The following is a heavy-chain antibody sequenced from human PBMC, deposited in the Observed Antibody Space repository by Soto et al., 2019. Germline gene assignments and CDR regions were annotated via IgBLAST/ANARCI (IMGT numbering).Heavy chain of an antibody. D-gene: IGHD3-3*01. J-gene: IGHJ6*02. CDR2: IYSGGST. CDR3: ARDYYDFWSDIMTGMDV. Sequence: PGGSLRLSCAASGFTVSSNYMSWVRQAPGKGLEWVSVIYSGGSTYYADSVKGRFTISRDNSKNTLYLQMNSLRAEDTAVYYCARDYYDFWSDIMTGMDVWGQGPTVPVSS. V-gene: IGHV3-53*01. CDR1: GFTVSSNY.